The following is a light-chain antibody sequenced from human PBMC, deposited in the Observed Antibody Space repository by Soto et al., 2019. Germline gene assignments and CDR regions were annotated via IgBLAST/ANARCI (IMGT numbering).Light chain of an antibody. CDR3: VLSWGSGLVV. CDR1: SGSVSTTYY. J-gene: IGLJ2*01. Sequence: QTVVTQEPSFSVSPGGTVTLTCGLSSGSVSTTYYPSWYQQTPGQAPRTLIYNTNTRSSGVPDRFSGSILGNKAALTITGAQANDESDYYCVLSWGSGLVVFGGGTKLTVL. CDR2: NTN. V-gene: IGLV8-61*01.